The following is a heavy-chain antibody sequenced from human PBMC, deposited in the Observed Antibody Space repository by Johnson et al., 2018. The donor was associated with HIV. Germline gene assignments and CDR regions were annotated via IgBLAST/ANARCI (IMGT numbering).Heavy chain of an antibody. CDR3: ARDTVVTPPHDAFDI. D-gene: IGHD4-23*01. CDR1: GFTFSDYY. CDR2: ISSSGSTI. V-gene: IGHV3-11*04. J-gene: IGHJ3*02. Sequence: QVQLVESGGGLVKPGGSLRLSCAASGFTFSDYYMSWIRQAPGKGLEWVSYISSSGSTIYYADSVKGRFTISRDNSKNTLYLQMNSLRAEDTAVYYCARDTVVTPPHDAFDIWGQGTMVTVSS.